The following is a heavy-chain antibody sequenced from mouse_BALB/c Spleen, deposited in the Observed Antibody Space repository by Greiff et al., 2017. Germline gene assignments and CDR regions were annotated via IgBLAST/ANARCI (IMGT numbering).Heavy chain of an antibody. CDR1: GFTFTDYY. CDR3: ARYIGYWYFDV. V-gene: IGHV7-3*02. CDR2: IRNKANGYTT. Sequence: EVQGVESGGGLVQPGGSLRLSCANSGFTFTDYYMSWVRQPPGKALEWLGFIRNKANGYTTEYSASVKGRFTISRDNSQSILYLQMNTLRAEDSATYYCARYIGYWYFDVWGAGTTVTVSS. J-gene: IGHJ1*01. D-gene: IGHD3-3*01.